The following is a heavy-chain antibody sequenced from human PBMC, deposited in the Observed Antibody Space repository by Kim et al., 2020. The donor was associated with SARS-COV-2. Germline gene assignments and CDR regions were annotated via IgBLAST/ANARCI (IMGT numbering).Heavy chain of an antibody. J-gene: IGHJ5*02. CDR3: ARDHPITIFGVEISGGFDP. CDR2: IYYSGST. V-gene: IGHV4-59*01. CDR1: GCSISSYY. D-gene: IGHD3-3*01. Sequence: SETLSLTCTVSGCSISSYYLSWIRQPPGKGLEWIGYIYYSGSTNYNPSLKSRVTISGDTSKNQFSLKMSSVNAADTAVYYCARDHPITIFGVEISGGFDPWGQGTLVTVS.